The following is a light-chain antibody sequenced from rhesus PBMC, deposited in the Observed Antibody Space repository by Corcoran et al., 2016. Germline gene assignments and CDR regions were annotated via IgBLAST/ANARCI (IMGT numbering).Light chain of an antibody. CDR1: QSVSSN. CDR2: GAS. V-gene: IGKV3-24*01. Sequence: EIVMPQSPATLSLSPGQRATLSCRASQSVSSNLAWYQQKPGQAPRLLIYGASSRATGIPDRFSGSGSGTSFTLTISSLEPEDVAVYYCLQHSNWPYSFGQGTKVEIK. CDR3: LQHSNWPYS. J-gene: IGKJ2*01.